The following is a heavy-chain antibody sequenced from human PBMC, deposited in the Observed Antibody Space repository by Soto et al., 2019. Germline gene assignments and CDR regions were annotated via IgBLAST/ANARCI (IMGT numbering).Heavy chain of an antibody. D-gene: IGHD4-4*01. CDR1: GGSFSGYY. CDR2: INHTGST. CDR3: ARVGNAYSSSGYYYMDV. V-gene: IGHV4-34*01. J-gene: IGHJ6*03. Sequence: PSETLSLTCAVYGGSFSGYYWSWIRQPPGKGLEWIGEINHTGSTNYNPSLKSPVTISVDTSKNQFSLKLSSLTAADTAVYYCARVGNAYSSSGYYYMDVWGKGTTVTVSS.